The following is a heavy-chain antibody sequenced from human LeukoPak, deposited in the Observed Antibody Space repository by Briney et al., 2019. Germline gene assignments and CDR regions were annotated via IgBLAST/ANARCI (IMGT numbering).Heavy chain of an antibody. CDR2: INHSGST. CDR1: GYFVSSGYY. J-gene: IGHJ4*02. D-gene: IGHD1-26*01. Sequence: SETLSLTCGVSGYFVSSGYYWGWIRQPPGKGLEWIGEINHSGSTNYNPSLKSRVTISVDTSKNQFSLKLSSVTAADTAVYYCAVKGAPLTYFDYWGQGTLVTVSS. CDR3: AVKGAPLTYFDY. V-gene: IGHV4-34*01.